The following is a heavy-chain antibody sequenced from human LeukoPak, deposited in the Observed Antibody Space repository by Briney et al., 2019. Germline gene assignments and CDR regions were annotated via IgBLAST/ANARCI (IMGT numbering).Heavy chain of an antibody. V-gene: IGHV3-11*01. CDR2: ISGASRTI. Sequence: GGSLRLSCAASGFTFSDYYMTWIRQAPGKGLEWVSSISGASRTINYADSVKGRFTTSRDNAKNSLFLQVNSLRADDTAVYYCARAGQSDYWGQGTLVTVS. CDR1: GFTFSDYY. CDR3: ARAGQSDY. J-gene: IGHJ4*02.